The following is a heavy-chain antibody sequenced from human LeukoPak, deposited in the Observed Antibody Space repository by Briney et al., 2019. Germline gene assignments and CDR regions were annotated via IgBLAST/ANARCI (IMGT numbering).Heavy chain of an antibody. J-gene: IGHJ1*01. CDR1: GGSFSGYY. D-gene: IGHD1-26*01. Sequence: PSETLSLTCAVYGGSFSGYYWSWIRQPPGKGLEWIGEINHSGSTNYNPSLKSRVSISLDTSKNQFSLKLSSVTAADTAAYYCARAISGSYRRGGFFQYWGQGTLVTVSP. V-gene: IGHV4-34*01. CDR2: INHSGST. CDR3: ARAISGSYRRGGFFQY.